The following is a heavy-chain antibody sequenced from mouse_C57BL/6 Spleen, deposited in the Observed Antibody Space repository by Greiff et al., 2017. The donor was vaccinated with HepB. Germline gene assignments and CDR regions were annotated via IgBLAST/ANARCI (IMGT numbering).Heavy chain of an antibody. V-gene: IGHV1-72*01. CDR2: IDPNSGGT. J-gene: IGHJ3*01. CDR1: GYTFTSYW. CDR3: ARGNWDGAAWFAY. Sequence: VKLQQPGAELVKPGASVKLSCKASGYTFTSYWMHWVKQRPGRGLEWIGRIDPNSGGTKYNEKFKSKATLTVDKPSSTAYMQLSSLTSEDSAVYYCARGNWDGAAWFAYWGQGTLVTVSA. D-gene: IGHD4-1*01.